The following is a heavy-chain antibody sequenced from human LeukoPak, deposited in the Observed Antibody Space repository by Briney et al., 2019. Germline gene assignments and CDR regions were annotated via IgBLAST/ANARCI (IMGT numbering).Heavy chain of an antibody. CDR1: GGSISSSSYY. Sequence: SETLSLTCTVSGGSISSSSYYWGWIRQPPGKGLEWIGSIYYSGSTYYNPSLKSRVTISVDTSKNQFSLKLSSVTAADTAVYYCARQVDQLFDYWGQGTLVTVSS. J-gene: IGHJ4*02. D-gene: IGHD5-12*01. V-gene: IGHV4-39*07. CDR2: IYYSGST. CDR3: ARQVDQLFDY.